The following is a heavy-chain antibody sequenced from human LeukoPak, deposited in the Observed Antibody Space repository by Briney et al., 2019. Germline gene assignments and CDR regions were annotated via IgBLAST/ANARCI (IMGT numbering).Heavy chain of an antibody. CDR1: GFTFSSHS. D-gene: IGHD3-10*01. Sequence: GGSLRLSCAASGFTFSSHSMNWVRQAPGKGLEWVSSISISSSYIYYADSVKGRFTISRDNAKNSLYLQMNSMRAEDTAVYYCARDRGELLWFGELSRDYGMDVWGQGTTVTVSS. CDR3: ARDRGELLWFGELSRDYGMDV. CDR2: ISISSSYI. V-gene: IGHV3-21*01. J-gene: IGHJ6*02.